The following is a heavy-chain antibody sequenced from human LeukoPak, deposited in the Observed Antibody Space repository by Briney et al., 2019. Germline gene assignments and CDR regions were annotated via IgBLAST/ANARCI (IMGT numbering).Heavy chain of an antibody. CDR1: GYTFTDDY. V-gene: IGHV1-8*03. CDR2: MNPNSGNT. CDR3: ARDYGSGSYYLFDY. J-gene: IGHJ4*02. D-gene: IGHD3-10*01. Sequence: ASVKVSCKASGYTFTDDYIHWVRQATGQGLEWMGWMNPNSGNTGYAQKFQGRVTITRNTSISTAYMELSSLRSEDTAVYYCARDYGSGSYYLFDYWGQGTLVTVSS.